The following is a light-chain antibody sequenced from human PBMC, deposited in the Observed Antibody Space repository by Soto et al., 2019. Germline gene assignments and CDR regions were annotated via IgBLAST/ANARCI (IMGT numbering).Light chain of an antibody. V-gene: IGKV2-28*01. Sequence: DIVMTQSPLSLPVTPGEPASISCRSSQSPLHNNGHNCLDWCLQKPGQSPQLLIHLGSIRASGVPDRFSGSGSGTDFTLKISRVEAEDVGVYYCMQALQGPPTFGGGTKVEIK. CDR3: MQALQGPPT. CDR2: LGS. J-gene: IGKJ4*01. CDR1: QSPLHNNGHNC.